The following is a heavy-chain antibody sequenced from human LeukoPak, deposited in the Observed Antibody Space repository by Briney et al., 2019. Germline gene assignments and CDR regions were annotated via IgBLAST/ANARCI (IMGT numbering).Heavy chain of an antibody. D-gene: IGHD3-3*01. CDR3: ARVRWDSFGVVTNFDY. J-gene: IGHJ4*02. Sequence: GGSLRLSCAASGFTFSSYSMNWVRQAPGKGLEWVSSISSSSSYIYYADSVKGRFTISRDNAKNSLYLQMNSLRAEDTAVYYCARVRWDSFGVVTNFDYWGQGTLVAVSS. V-gene: IGHV3-21*01. CDR2: ISSSSSYI. CDR1: GFTFSSYS.